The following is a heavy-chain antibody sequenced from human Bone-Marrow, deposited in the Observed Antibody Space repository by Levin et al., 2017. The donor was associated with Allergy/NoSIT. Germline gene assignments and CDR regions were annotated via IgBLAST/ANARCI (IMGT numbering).Heavy chain of an antibody. D-gene: IGHD3-9*01. Sequence: GSLRLSCTVSGGSISTRSYYWGWIRQPPGKGLEWIGNIHYTGDTYYNPSLKSRVSISVDTSKNQFSLNLTSVTAADTAVYYCARDPRLHLIRYFEINWFDPWGQGTLVTVSS. CDR3: ARDPRLHLIRYFEINWFDP. CDR2: IHYTGDT. J-gene: IGHJ5*02. CDR1: GGSISTRSYY. V-gene: IGHV4-39*07.